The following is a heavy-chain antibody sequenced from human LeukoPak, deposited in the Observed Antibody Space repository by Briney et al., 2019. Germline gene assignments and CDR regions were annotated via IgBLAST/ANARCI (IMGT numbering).Heavy chain of an antibody. D-gene: IGHD6-13*01. J-gene: IGHJ4*02. CDR2: ISYGGSNK. CDR1: GFTFSSYA. Sequence: GGSLRLSCAASGFTFSSYAMHWVRQAPGKGLEWVAVISYGGSNKYYADSVKGRFTISRDNSKNTLYLQMNSLRAEDTAVYYCAGDSSSSYYFDYWGQGTLVTVSS. CDR3: AGDSSSSYYFDY. V-gene: IGHV3-30-3*01.